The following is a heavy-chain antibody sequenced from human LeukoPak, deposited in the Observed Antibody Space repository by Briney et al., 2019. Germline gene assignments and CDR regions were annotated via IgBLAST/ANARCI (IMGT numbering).Heavy chain of an antibody. Sequence: PSETLSLTCTVSGGSISSSSYYWGWIRQPPGKGLEWIGYIYYSGSTNYNPSLKSRVTISVDTSKNQFSLKLSSVTAADTAVYYCARHEAAPDYDAFDIWGQGTMVTVSS. CDR1: GGSISSSSYY. CDR3: ARHEAAPDYDAFDI. D-gene: IGHD1-14*01. J-gene: IGHJ3*02. CDR2: IYYSGST. V-gene: IGHV4-61*05.